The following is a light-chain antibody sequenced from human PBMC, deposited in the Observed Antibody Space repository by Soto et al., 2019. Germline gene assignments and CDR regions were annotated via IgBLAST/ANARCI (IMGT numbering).Light chain of an antibody. V-gene: IGKV3-11*01. Sequence: EVVLTQSPATLSLSPGERATLSCRASQSVTRYLAWYQQKPGQAPRLLIYDASNRATGIPARFSGSGSGTDFTLTISSLEPEDFAFYYCPHRLSGPLTFGVGTKVEIK. J-gene: IGKJ4*01. CDR1: QSVTRY. CDR3: PHRLSGPLT. CDR2: DAS.